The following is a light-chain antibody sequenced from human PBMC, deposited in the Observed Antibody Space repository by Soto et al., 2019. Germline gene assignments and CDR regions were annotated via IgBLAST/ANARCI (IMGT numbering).Light chain of an antibody. Sequence: EIVMRQSPATLSVSPGERATLSCRASQNILSNLAWYQQKPGQAPRLLIYGASTRATGIPARFSGSGSGTEFNLTISSLQSEDFAVYFCQQYDDWLRLTFGGGTKVDIK. CDR1: QNILSN. V-gene: IGKV3-15*01. CDR2: GAS. CDR3: QQYDDWLRLT. J-gene: IGKJ4*01.